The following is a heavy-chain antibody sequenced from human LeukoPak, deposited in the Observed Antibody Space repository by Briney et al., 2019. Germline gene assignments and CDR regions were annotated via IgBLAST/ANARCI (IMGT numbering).Heavy chain of an antibody. J-gene: IGHJ4*02. CDR3: ATDQRIAVAGTELRY. D-gene: IGHD6-19*01. CDR1: GYTLTELS. CDR2: FDPEDGET. Sequence: ASVKVSCKVSGYTLTELSMHWVRQAPGKGLEWMGGFDPEDGETIYAQKFQGRVTMTEDTSTDTAYMQLSSLRSEDTAVHYCATDQRIAVAGTELRYWGQGTLVTVSS. V-gene: IGHV1-24*01.